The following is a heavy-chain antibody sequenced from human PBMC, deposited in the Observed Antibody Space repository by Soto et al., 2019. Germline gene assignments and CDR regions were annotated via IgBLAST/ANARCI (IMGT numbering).Heavy chain of an antibody. V-gene: IGHV4-4*07. CDR2: MYTSGIT. J-gene: IGHJ4*02. CDR1: GDSVSGYY. D-gene: IGHD2-2*01. CDR3: ARDDKGVSAAMLY. Sequence: SETLSLTCTVSGDSVSGYYWYWIRQPAGKGLEWIGRMYTSGITNYSPSLKSRVTMSVDTSKNQFSLKLTSVTAADTAVYYCARDDKGVSAAMLYWGQATLVTVSS.